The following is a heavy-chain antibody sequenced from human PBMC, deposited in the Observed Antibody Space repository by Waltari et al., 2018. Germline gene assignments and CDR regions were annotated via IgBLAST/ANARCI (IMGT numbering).Heavy chain of an antibody. CDR2: IYYSGST. CDR1: GGSISSSSYY. J-gene: IGHJ6*03. V-gene: IGHV4-39*01. D-gene: IGHD6-13*01. Sequence: QLQLQESGPGLVKPSETLSLTCTVSGGSISSSSYYWGWIRQPPGKGLEWIGSIYYSGSTYYNPSLKSRVTISVDTSKNQFSLKLSSVTAADTAVYYCARHAWYSSSWPDQGGYYYYMDVWGKGTTVTVSS. CDR3: ARHAWYSSSWPDQGGYYYYMDV.